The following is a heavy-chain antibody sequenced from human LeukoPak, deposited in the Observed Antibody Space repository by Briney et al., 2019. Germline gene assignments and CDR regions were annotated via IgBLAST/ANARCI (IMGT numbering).Heavy chain of an antibody. D-gene: IGHD5-18*01. CDR1: VFTLRRNY. Sequence: GVSLRLPCAASVFTLRRNYMSWVRQAPGKGLEWVSVINSGGSTYYADSVKDRFTISRDNSKNTLYLQMNSLRAEDTAVYYCAQSARGYSYGYIDYWGQGTLVTVSS. CDR2: INSGGST. J-gene: IGHJ4*02. V-gene: IGHV3-66*01. CDR3: AQSARGYSYGYIDY.